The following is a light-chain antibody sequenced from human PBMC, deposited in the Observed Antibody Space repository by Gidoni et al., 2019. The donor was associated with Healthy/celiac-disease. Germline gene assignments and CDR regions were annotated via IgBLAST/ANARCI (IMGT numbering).Light chain of an antibody. CDR3: QQYDNLPYT. Sequence: DIQMTQSPSSLSASVGDRVTITGQASQDISHYLNWYQQKPGKAPKLLIYDASNLETGVPSRFSGSGSGTDFTFTISSLQPEDIATYYCQQYDNLPYTFGQWTKLEIK. CDR1: QDISHY. CDR2: DAS. J-gene: IGKJ2*01. V-gene: IGKV1-33*01.